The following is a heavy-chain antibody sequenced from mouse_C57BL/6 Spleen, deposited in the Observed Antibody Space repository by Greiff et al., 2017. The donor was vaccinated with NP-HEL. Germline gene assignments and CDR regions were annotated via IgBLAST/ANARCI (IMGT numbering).Heavy chain of an antibody. D-gene: IGHD1-1*01. CDR1: GFTFSSYA. V-gene: IGHV5-4*01. CDR2: ISDGGSYT. Sequence: EVQVVESGGGLVKPGGSLKLSCAASGFTFSSYAMSWVRQTPEKRLEWVATISDGGSYTYYPDNVKGRFTISRENAKNNLYLQMRHLKSEDTAMYYCARELLNYCGSSCGAYWGQGTLVTVAA. CDR3: ARELLNYCGSSCGAY. J-gene: IGHJ3*01.